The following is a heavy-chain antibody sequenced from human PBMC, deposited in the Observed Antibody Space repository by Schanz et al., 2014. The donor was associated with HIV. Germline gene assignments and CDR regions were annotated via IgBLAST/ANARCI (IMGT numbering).Heavy chain of an antibody. V-gene: IGHV4-61*08. D-gene: IGHD2-2*01. CDR2: VYYSGST. CDR3: ARDLVGTRGWFDP. J-gene: IGHJ5*02. Sequence: QMQLQESGPGLVKPSETLSLSCTVSGGSVITTGQHWSWVRQPPGKGLEWIGYVYYSGSTNYNPALKSRVTISVDASKNQFSLKLSSVTAADTAVYYCARDLVGTRGWFDPWGQGTLVTVSS. CDR1: GGSVITTGQH.